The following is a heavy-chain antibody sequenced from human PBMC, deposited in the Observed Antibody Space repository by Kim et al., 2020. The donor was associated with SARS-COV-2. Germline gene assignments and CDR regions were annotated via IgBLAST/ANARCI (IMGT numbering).Heavy chain of an antibody. CDR3: AKQQWELPTLFFFDY. J-gene: IGHJ4*02. D-gene: IGHD1-26*01. Sequence: DSVKSRFTTTRDNSTNTLYLQQNNIRAEDTAVYYCAKQQWELPTLFFFDYWGQGTLVTVSS. V-gene: IGHV3-30*02.